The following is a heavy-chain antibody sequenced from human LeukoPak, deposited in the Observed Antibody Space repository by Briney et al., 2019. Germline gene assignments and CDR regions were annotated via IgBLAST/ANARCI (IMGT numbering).Heavy chain of an antibody. Sequence: ASVKVSCKASGYTFIGYYMHWVRQAPGQGLEWMGWINPNSGGTNYAQKFQGRVTMTRDTSTSTVYMELSSLRSEDTAVYYCARVYCSSTSCLMYFDYWGQGTLVTVSS. CDR1: GYTFIGYY. V-gene: IGHV1-2*02. D-gene: IGHD2-2*01. CDR2: INPNSGGT. CDR3: ARVYCSSTSCLMYFDY. J-gene: IGHJ4*02.